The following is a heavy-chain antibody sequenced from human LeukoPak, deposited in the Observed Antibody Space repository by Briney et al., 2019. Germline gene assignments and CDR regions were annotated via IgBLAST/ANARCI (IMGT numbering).Heavy chain of an antibody. CDR3: ARDKDGVITRYFDY. CDR2: ISYDGSNK. Sequence: GGSLRLSCAASGFTFSSYAMHWVHQAPGKGLEWVAVISYDGSNKYYADSVKGRFTISRDNSKNTLYLQMNSLRAEDTAVYYCARDKDGVITRYFDYWGQGTLVTVSS. D-gene: IGHD3-22*01. CDR1: GFTFSSYA. V-gene: IGHV3-30-3*01. J-gene: IGHJ4*02.